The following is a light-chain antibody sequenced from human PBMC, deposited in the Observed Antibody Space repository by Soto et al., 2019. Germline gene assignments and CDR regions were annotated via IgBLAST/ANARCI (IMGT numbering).Light chain of an antibody. Sequence: DLQLTQSPSTLSASVGDRVTITCRASQSVSSWLAWYQQKPGRAPKLLIYDTSNLQSGVPSRFSGSGSGTEFTLTISSLQPDDFATYYCQQYNSHSRGFGHGTKVELK. CDR2: DTS. V-gene: IGKV1-5*01. CDR3: QQYNSHSRG. J-gene: IGKJ1*01. CDR1: QSVSSW.